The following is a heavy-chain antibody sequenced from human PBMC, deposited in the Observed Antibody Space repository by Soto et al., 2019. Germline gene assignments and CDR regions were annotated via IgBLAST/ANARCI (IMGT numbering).Heavy chain of an antibody. CDR2: ISSNGNTI. CDR3: VRVDKQLGTTFFDH. D-gene: IGHD1-1*01. CDR1: GITLSDYY. J-gene: IGHJ4*02. Sequence: GGSLRLSCAASGITLSDYYMSWIRQAPGKGLEWVSYISSNGNTIYYAGAIKGRFTISRDNAKNSAYLQMNSLEIDDTAVYYCVRVDKQLGTTFFDHWGQGILVTVSS. V-gene: IGHV3-11*01.